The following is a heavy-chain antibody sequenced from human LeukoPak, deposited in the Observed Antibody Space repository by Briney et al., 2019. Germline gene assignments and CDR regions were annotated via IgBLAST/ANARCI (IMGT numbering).Heavy chain of an antibody. J-gene: IGHJ5*02. CDR2: TYYRSKWYN. CDR1: GDSVSSNSAA. V-gene: IGHV6-1*01. CDR3: ARDALVCTSCYTVSWFDP. Sequence: SQTLSLTCAISGDSVSSNSAAWNWIRQSPSRGLEWLGRTYYRSKWYNDYAVSVKSRITINPDTSKNQFSLQLNSVTPEDTAVYYCARDALVCTSCYTVSWFDPWGQGTLVTVSS. D-gene: IGHD2-2*02.